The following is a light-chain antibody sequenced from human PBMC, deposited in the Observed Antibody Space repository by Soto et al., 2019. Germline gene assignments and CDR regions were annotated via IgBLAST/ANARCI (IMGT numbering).Light chain of an antibody. J-gene: IGKJ1*01. Sequence: DIQMTQSPSTLSASVGDRVTITCRASQSIGRFLAWYQHQPGKAPKLLIYDASTLESGVPSRLSGTGSGTEFTCSITSLQPEDFGTYYCQQCYMGWTFGQGTKVDFK. CDR2: DAS. CDR1: QSIGRF. V-gene: IGKV1-5*01. CDR3: QQCYMGWT.